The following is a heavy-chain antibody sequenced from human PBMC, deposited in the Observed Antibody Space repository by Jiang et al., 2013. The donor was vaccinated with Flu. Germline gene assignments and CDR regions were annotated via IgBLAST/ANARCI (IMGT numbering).Heavy chain of an antibody. CDR2: INTSAGAT. V-gene: IGHV1-46*03. CDR3: ARDPQIHKKGKGVHSDDSYDLRIDS. CDR1: GYSFTSHY. J-gene: IGHJ4*02. D-gene: IGHD3-3*01. Sequence: GAEVKKPGASLRLSCKASGYSFTSHYIHWVRQAPGQGLEWMGIINTSAGATNYAQKFQDRVIMTRDTSSSTVYMELSSLRSEDTAIYFCARDPQIHKKGKGVHSDDSYDLRIDSWGQGALVTVSS.